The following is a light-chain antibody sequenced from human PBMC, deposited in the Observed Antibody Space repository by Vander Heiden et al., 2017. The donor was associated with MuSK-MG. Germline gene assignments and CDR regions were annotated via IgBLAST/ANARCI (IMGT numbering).Light chain of an antibody. CDR3: QEYCDVDLMWT. CDR2: DAS. CDR1: QSISRW. J-gene: IGKJ1*01. V-gene: IGKV1-5*01. Sequence: DIQMTQSPSTLSASVGDRVTITCRASQSISRWLAWYQQKPGKAPKLLIYDASSLERGVKSRFSGSGYATEFTLTISSRQPDDFAPYYCQEYCDVDLMWTFGQGTKVEIK.